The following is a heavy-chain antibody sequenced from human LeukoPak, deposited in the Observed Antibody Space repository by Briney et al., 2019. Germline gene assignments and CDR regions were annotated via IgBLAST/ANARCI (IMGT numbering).Heavy chain of an antibody. J-gene: IGHJ4*02. Sequence: PSDTLSLTCTVSGGSISSYYWSWIRQPPGKGLEWIGYSFFSGSTNYNPSLKSRVTISLDTSKNQFSLRLNSVTAADTAVYYCARGGLSSGWYGWGQGTLVTVSS. CDR2: SFFSGST. D-gene: IGHD6-19*01. V-gene: IGHV4-59*07. CDR3: ARGGLSSGWYG. CDR1: GGSISSYY.